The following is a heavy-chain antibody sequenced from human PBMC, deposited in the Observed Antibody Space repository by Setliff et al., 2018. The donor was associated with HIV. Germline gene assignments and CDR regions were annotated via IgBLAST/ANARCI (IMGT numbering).Heavy chain of an antibody. CDR2: ISGRGSKT. V-gene: IGHV3-23*01. J-gene: IGHJ6*01. CDR1: GFTFNTYA. CDR3: VRRGVPDF. Sequence: GRSMRLSCEGSGFTFNTYAMTWVRQTPGRGLEWVAAISGRGSKTYYGDSLKGRSTLSRDNSNNTHFLQMTRLTVDDTGIYYCVRRGVPDFWGQGTKVTVSS.